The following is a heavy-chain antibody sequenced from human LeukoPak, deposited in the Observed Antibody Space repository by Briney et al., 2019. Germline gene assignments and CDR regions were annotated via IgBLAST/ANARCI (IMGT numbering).Heavy chain of an antibody. CDR3: ARPLDVDTAMVRLDY. Sequence: SVKVSCKASGGTFSSYAISWVRQAPGQGLEWMGGIIPIFGTANYAQKFQGRVTITADETTSTAYMELSSLRSEDTAVYYCARPLDVDTAMVRLDYWGQGTLVTVSS. CDR2: IIPIFGTA. D-gene: IGHD5-18*01. J-gene: IGHJ4*02. CDR1: GGTFSSYA. V-gene: IGHV1-69*13.